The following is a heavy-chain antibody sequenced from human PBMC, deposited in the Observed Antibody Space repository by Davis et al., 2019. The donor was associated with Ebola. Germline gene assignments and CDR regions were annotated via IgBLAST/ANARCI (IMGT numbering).Heavy chain of an antibody. CDR1: GFTFSSYS. D-gene: IGHD2-2*01. CDR2: ISSSSSTI. CDR3: ARDPGQYCSSTSCYDWFDP. Sequence: GGSLRLSCAASGFTFSSYSMNWVRQAPGKGLEWVSYISSSSSTIYYADSVKGRFTISRDNSKNTLYLQMNSLRAEDTAVYYCARDPGQYCSSTSCYDWFDPWGQGTLVTVSS. J-gene: IGHJ5*02. V-gene: IGHV3-48*01.